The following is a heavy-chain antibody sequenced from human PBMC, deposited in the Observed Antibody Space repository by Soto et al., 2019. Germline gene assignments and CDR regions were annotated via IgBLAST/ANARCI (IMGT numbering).Heavy chain of an antibody. D-gene: IGHD1-26*01. J-gene: IGHJ1*01. CDR3: ARGPSDLWEPDQYFTH. Sequence: PGGSLRLAGSASGFTFSTYSMNWVRPAPGKGPGWVSSISGSSTHINYADSVYGRFTISRDNAKNSVYLQMNSLRVEDSGVYYCARGPSDLWEPDQYFTHWGQGTLVTVPS. CDR2: ISGSSTHI. CDR1: GFTFSTYS. V-gene: IGHV3-21*01.